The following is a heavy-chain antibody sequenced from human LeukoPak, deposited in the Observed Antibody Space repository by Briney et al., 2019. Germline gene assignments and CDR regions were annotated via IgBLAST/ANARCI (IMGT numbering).Heavy chain of an antibody. J-gene: IGHJ5*02. D-gene: IGHD3-22*01. CDR2: IYTSGST. Sequence: SETLSLTCTVSGGSISSYYWSWIRQPAGKGLEWIGRIYTSGSTNYNPSLKSRVTMSVDTSKNQFSLKLSSVTAADTAVYYCAREWAEYYYDSSGTNWFDPWGQGTLVTVSS. CDR1: GGSISSYY. V-gene: IGHV4-4*07. CDR3: AREWAEYYYDSSGTNWFDP.